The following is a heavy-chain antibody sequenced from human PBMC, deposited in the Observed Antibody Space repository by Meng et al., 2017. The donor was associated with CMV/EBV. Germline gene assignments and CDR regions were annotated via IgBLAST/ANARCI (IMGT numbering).Heavy chain of an antibody. V-gene: IGHV1-69*10. CDR1: GCTFSSYA. J-gene: IGHJ3*02. Sequence: SVKVSCKASGCTFSSYAISWVRQAPGQGLEWMGGIIPILGIANYAQKFQGRVTITADKSTSTAYMELSSLRSEDTAVYYCARAPPYYYGSWSYTDRFDIWGQGTMVTVSS. CDR3: ARAPPYYYGSWSYTDRFDI. CDR2: IIPILGIA. D-gene: IGHD3-10*01.